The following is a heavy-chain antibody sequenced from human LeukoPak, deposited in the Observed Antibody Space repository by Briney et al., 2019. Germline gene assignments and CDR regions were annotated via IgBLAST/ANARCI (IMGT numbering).Heavy chain of an antibody. D-gene: IGHD3-10*01. Sequence: QPGGSLRLSCTAFGYTFSSHGMYWVRQAPGEGLEWVASIWYDGSKKYYADSVKGRFTISRDDSKNTLYLQMNSLRAEDTAVYHCARDLSYGSLDSWGQGTLVTVSS. J-gene: IGHJ4*02. V-gene: IGHV3-33*07. CDR3: ARDLSYGSLDS. CDR2: IWYDGSKK. CDR1: GYTFSSHG.